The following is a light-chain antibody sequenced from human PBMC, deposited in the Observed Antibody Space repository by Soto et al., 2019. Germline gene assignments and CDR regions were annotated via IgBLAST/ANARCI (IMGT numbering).Light chain of an antibody. J-gene: IGKJ1*01. CDR2: AAS. V-gene: IGKV1-39*01. CDR1: QSISSY. Sequence: DIQMTQSPSSLSASVGDRVTITCRASQSISSYLNWYQQKPGKAPKLLIYAASSLQSGVPSRFSGSGSGTDFTLTISSRQPEDVATYYFQQSYSTPWTFGQGTKVEIK. CDR3: QQSYSTPWT.